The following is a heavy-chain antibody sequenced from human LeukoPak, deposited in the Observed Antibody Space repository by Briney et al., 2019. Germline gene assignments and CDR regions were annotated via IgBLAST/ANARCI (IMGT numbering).Heavy chain of an antibody. Sequence: MLSETLSLTCTVSGGSISSYYWSWIRQPPGKGLEWIGYIYYSGSTNYNPSLKSRVTISVDTSKNQFSLKLSSVTAADTAVYYCARDRDDFWSGYYIPGFDYWGQGTLVTVSS. D-gene: IGHD3-3*01. CDR2: IYYSGST. V-gene: IGHV4-59*01. J-gene: IGHJ4*02. CDR3: ARDRDDFWSGYYIPGFDY. CDR1: GGSISSYY.